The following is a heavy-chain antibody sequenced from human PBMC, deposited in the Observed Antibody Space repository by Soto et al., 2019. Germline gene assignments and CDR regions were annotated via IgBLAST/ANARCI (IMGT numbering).Heavy chain of an antibody. Sequence: GESLKISCKGSGYSFTSYWISWVRQMPGKGLGWMGRIDPSDSYTNYSPSFQGHVTISADKSISTAYLQWSSLKASDTAMYYCARCQAYDSNPLDGMDVWGQGTTVTVPS. V-gene: IGHV5-10-1*01. CDR1: GYSFTSYW. CDR2: IDPSDSYT. CDR3: ARCQAYDSNPLDGMDV. D-gene: IGHD3-22*01. J-gene: IGHJ6*02.